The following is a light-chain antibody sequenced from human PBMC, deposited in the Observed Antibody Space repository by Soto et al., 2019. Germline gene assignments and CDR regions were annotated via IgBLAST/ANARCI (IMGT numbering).Light chain of an antibody. J-gene: IGKJ2*01. V-gene: IGKV1-9*01. CDR3: QQLNSYPST. CDR2: AAS. CDR1: QGISSY. Sequence: DIQLTQSPSFLSASVGDRVTITCRASQGISSYLAWYQQKPGKAPKLLIYAASTLQSGVPSRFSGSGSGTEFTLTISSLQPEDCATYYCQQLNSYPSTFGQGTMLEIK.